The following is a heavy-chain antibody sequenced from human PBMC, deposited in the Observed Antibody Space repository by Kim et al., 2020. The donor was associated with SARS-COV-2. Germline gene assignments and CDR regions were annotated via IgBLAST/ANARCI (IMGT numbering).Heavy chain of an antibody. J-gene: IGHJ6*02. V-gene: IGHV4-34*01. Sequence: SETLSLTCAVYGGSFSGYYWSWIRKPPGKGLEWIGEINHSGSTNYNPSLKSRVTISVDTSKNPFSLKLSSVTAADTAVYYCARGEWLTNYYYYGMDVWGQGTTVTVSS. CDR3: ARGEWLTNYYYYGMDV. CDR1: GGSFSGYY. D-gene: IGHD3-3*01. CDR2: INHSGST.